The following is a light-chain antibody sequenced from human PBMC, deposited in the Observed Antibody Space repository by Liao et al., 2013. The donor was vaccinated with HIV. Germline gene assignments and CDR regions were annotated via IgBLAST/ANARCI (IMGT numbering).Light chain of an antibody. CDR3: QVWDSSSDQ. V-gene: IGLV3-21*04. J-gene: IGLJ2*01. CDR2: YDS. CDR1: NIGSKS. Sequence: SYVLTQPPSVSVAPGKTARITCGGNNIGSKSVHWYQQKPGQAPVLVIYYDSDRPSGIPERFSGSNSGNTATLTISRVEAGDEADYYCQVWDSSSDQFGGGTK.